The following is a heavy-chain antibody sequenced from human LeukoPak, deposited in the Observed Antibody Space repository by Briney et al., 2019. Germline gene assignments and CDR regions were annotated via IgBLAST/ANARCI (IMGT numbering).Heavy chain of an antibody. Sequence: ASVKVSCKASGYTFTSYAMHWVRQAPGQRLEWMGWINAGNGNTKYSQKFQGRVTITRDTSASTAYMELSSLRSEDTAVYYCARGGGGYSYDIKTRLDLDYWGQGTLVTVSS. V-gene: IGHV1-3*01. CDR1: GYTFTSYA. D-gene: IGHD5-18*01. CDR2: INAGNGNT. J-gene: IGHJ4*02. CDR3: ARGGGGYSYDIKTRLDLDY.